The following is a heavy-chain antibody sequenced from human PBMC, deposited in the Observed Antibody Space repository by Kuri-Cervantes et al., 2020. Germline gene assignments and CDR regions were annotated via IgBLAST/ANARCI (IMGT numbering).Heavy chain of an antibody. CDR1: GDSITNYY. J-gene: IGHJ4*02. CDR3: VRFDSGSYRFFDY. V-gene: IGHV4-59*08. D-gene: IGHD1-26*01. Sequence: SETLSLTCTVSGDSITNYYWNWTRQPPGKGLEWIGNIYHSGSAYYNPSLKSRVTISVDTSRNQFSLKLTSVIAADTAVYYCVRFDSGSYRFFDYWGQGTLVTVSS. CDR2: IYHSGSA.